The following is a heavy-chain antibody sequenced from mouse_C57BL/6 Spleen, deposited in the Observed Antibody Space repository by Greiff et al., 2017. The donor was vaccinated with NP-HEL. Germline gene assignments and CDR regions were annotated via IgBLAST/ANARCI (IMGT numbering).Heavy chain of an antibody. CDR1: GYTFTDYE. Sequence: VKLQESGAELVRPGASVTLSCKASGYTFTDYEMHWVKQTPVHGLEWIGAIDPETGGTAYNQKFKGKAILTADKSSSTAYMELRSLTSEDSAVYYCTRGEIYYGYDGWFAYWGQGTLVTVSA. D-gene: IGHD2-2*01. CDR2: IDPETGGT. J-gene: IGHJ3*01. V-gene: IGHV1-15*01. CDR3: TRGEIYYGYDGWFAY.